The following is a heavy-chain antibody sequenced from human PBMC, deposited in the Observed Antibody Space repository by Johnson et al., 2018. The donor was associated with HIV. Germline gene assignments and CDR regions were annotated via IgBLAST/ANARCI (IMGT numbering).Heavy chain of an antibody. CDR2: IWYDGSNK. D-gene: IGHD1-26*01. V-gene: IGHV3-33*06. CDR1: GFTFSSYG. Sequence: QVQLVESGGGVVQPGRSLRLSCAASGFTFSSYGMHWVRQAPGKGLEWVAVIWYDGSNKYYADSVKGRFTISRDNSKNTLYLQMNSLTAEDTAVYYCAKDYSGGDGAFDIWGQGTMVTVSS. CDR3: AKDYSGGDGAFDI. J-gene: IGHJ3*02.